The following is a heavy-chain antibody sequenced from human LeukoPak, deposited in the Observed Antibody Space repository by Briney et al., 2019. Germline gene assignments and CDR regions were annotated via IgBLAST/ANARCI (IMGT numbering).Heavy chain of an antibody. D-gene: IGHD2-15*01. CDR1: GGTFSSYT. CDR3: ARDPEGYCSGGSCYPSDWFDP. V-gene: IGHV1-69*04. J-gene: IGHJ5*02. Sequence: ASVKVSCRASGGTFSSYTISWVRQAPGQGLEWMGRIIPILGIANYAQKFQGRVTITADKSTSTAYMELRSLRSDDTAVYYCARDPEGYCSGGSCYPSDWFDPWGQGTLVTVSS. CDR2: IIPILGIA.